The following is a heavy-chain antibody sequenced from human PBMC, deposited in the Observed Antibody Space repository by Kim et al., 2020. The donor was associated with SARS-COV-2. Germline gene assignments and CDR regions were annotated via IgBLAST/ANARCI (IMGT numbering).Heavy chain of an antibody. V-gene: IGHV4-34*01. CDR2: INHSGST. J-gene: IGHJ6*02. CDR1: GGSFSGYY. D-gene: IGHD2-2*01. Sequence: SETLSLTCAVYGGSFSGYYWSWIRQPPGKGLEWIGEINHSGSTNYNPSLKSRVTISVDTSKNQFSLKLSSVTAADTAVYYCARGRIVVVPAAISAYYYYGMDVWGQGTTVTVSS. CDR3: ARGRIVVVPAAISAYYYYGMDV.